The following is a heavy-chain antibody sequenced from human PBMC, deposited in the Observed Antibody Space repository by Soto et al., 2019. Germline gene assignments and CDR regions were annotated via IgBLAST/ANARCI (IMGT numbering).Heavy chain of an antibody. V-gene: IGHV3-48*02. CDR2: ISSSSSII. CDR1: GFTFSTFP. Sequence: EVQLVESGGGLVQSGGSLRLSCVVSGFTFSTFPMYWFRQAPGKGLEWVSYISSSSSIIYYADSVKGRFTTSRDNAETSLFLQMSSLRDEDTAVYYCAREWGRQTFDYWGQGTLVTVSS. J-gene: IGHJ4*02. CDR3: AREWGRQTFDY. D-gene: IGHD3-16*01.